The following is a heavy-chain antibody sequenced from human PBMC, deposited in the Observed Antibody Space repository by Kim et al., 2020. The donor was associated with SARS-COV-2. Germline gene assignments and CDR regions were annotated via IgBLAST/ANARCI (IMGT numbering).Heavy chain of an antibody. CDR1: GYTFTRDS. V-gene: IGHV1-3*01. CDR2: IDCGDGYT. Sequence: ASVKVSCKTSGYTFTRDSIHWVRQAPGQGLEWMGAIDCGDGYTKYSEKFQGRVTFTRDTSASTAYMELSGLRSEDSAVFYCLGGYYFDYWGQGTPVTASS. CDR3: LGGYYFDY. J-gene: IGHJ4*02. D-gene: IGHD2-15*01.